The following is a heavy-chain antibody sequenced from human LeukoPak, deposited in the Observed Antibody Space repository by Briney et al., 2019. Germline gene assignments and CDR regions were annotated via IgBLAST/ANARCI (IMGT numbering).Heavy chain of an antibody. CDR3: ARGEHYDILTGYLTSHFDY. CDR1: GGTFSSYA. J-gene: IGHJ4*02. CDR2: IIPIFGTA. D-gene: IGHD3-9*01. V-gene: IGHV1-69*06. Sequence: SVKVSCKASGGTFSSYAISWVRQAPGQGLEWMGGIIPIFGTANYAQKFQGRVTITADKSTSTAYMELSSLRSEDTAVYYCARGEHYDILTGYLTSHFDYWGQGTLVTVS.